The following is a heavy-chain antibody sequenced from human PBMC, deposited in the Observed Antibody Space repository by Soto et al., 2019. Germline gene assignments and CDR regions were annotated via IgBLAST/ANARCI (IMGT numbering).Heavy chain of an antibody. V-gene: IGHV5-51*01. D-gene: IGHD5-12*01. CDR3: ARHAHTSGMATISDGWFDP. Sequence: PGESLKISCKGSGYSFTSYWIGWVRQMPGKGLEWMGIIYPGDSDTRYSPSFQGQVTISADKSISTAYLQWSSLKASDTAMYYCARHAHTSGMATISDGWFDPWGQGTLVTVSS. CDR1: GYSFTSYW. CDR2: IYPGDSDT. J-gene: IGHJ5*02.